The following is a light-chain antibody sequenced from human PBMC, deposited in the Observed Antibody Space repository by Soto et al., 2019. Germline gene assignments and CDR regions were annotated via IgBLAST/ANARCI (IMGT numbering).Light chain of an antibody. CDR2: LGS. CDR3: AQGLATPFT. V-gene: IGKV2-28*01. J-gene: IGKJ4*01. Sequence: EIVLTQSPLSLPVTPGEPASISCRSSGNLLHSNGYYDLDWYLQKPGQSPQLLIYLGSNRASGVPDRFSGSGSGTDFTLTISRVEAEDVGVYFCAQGLATPFTFGGGTKVEIK. CDR1: GNLLHSNGYYD.